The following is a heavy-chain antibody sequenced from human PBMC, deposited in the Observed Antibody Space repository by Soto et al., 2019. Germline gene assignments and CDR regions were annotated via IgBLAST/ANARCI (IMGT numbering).Heavy chain of an antibody. V-gene: IGHV4-39*01. CDR3: ARQRTTVVTQAYFDH. CDR2: IYYSGRT. CDR1: GESISSSSYY. J-gene: IGHJ4*02. Sequence: SETLSLTCIVSGESISSSSYYWGWIRQPPGKGLEWIGSIYYSGRTYYNPSFKSRVTISIDTSKNQFSLKLSSVTATDTAVYYCARQRTTVVTQAYFDHWGQGAMVTVYS. D-gene: IGHD2-21*02.